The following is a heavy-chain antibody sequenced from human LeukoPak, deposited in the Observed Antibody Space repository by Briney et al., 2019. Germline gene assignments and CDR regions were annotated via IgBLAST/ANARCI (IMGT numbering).Heavy chain of an antibody. D-gene: IGHD3-10*01. CDR2: ISSSGTTV. J-gene: IGHJ4*02. V-gene: IGHV3-48*03. CDR1: GFTFRSYE. CDR3: ARSIKGDSDH. Sequence: GGCLRLSCAASGFTFRSYEINWVREAPGKGLDWVSYISSSGTTVYSADSARGRFTVSRDNGKNSLYLEMHSLRAEDTAVYYCARSIKGDSDHWGQGTLVTVSS.